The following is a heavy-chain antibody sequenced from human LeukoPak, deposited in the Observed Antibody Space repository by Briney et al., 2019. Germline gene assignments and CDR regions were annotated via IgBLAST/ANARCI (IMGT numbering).Heavy chain of an antibody. Sequence: ASVKVSCKASGYTFTSYAMHWVRQAPGQRLEWMGWINAGSGNTKYSQKFQDTVTIIRDTSATSAYMELSSLRSEDTAVYYCARADCTNDICLGPFADWGQGTLVTVSS. J-gene: IGHJ4*02. CDR3: ARADCTNDICLGPFAD. CDR1: GYTFTSYA. CDR2: INAGSGNT. D-gene: IGHD2-8*01. V-gene: IGHV1-3*01.